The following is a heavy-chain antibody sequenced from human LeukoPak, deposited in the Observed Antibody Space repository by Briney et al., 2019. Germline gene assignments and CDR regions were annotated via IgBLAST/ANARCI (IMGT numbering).Heavy chain of an antibody. CDR3: ARANYDSSGYSGYCYMDV. J-gene: IGHJ6*03. CDR1: GFTFSSYE. Sequence: PGGSLRPSCAASGFTFSSYEMNWVRQAPGKGLEWVSYISSSGSTIYYADSVKGRFTISRDNAKNSLYLQMNSLRAEDTAVYYCARANYDSSGYSGYCYMDVWGKGTTVTVSS. D-gene: IGHD3-22*01. V-gene: IGHV3-48*03. CDR2: ISSSGSTI.